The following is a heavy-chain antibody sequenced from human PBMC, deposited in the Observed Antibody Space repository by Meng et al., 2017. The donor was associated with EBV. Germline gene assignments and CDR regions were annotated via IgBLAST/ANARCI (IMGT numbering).Heavy chain of an antibody. V-gene: IGHV1-8*01. CDR2: MNPNSGNT. D-gene: IGHD3-3*01. CDR1: GYTFTSYD. CDR3: ARGVGTIFGVVIKNWFDP. J-gene: IGHJ5*02. Sequence: VPLGQSGAGVKKPGASVKVSCKASGYTFTSYDINWVRQATGQGLEWMGWMNPNSGNTGYAQKFQGRVTMTRNTSISTAYMELSSLRSEDTAVYYCARGVGTIFGVVIKNWFDPWGQGTLVTVSS.